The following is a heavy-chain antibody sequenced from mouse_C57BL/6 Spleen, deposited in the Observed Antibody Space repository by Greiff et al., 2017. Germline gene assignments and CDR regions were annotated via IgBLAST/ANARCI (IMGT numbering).Heavy chain of an antibody. CDR3: ARHNTTDWFAY. CDR2: ISGCGGNT. CDR1: GFTFSSYT. J-gene: IGHJ3*01. Sequence: EVMLVESGGGLVKPGGSLKLSCAASGFTFSSYTMSWVRQTPEKRLEWVATISGCGGNTYYPDSVKGRFTISIDNAKNTLYLQMSSLRSEDTALYYCARHNTTDWFAYWGQGTLGTVSA. V-gene: IGHV5-9*01. D-gene: IGHD1-1*01.